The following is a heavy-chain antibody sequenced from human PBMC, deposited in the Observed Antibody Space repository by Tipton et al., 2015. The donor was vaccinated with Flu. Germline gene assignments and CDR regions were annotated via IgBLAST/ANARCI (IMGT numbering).Heavy chain of an antibody. V-gene: IGHV3-49*04. CDR2: IRSKAYGGTT. D-gene: IGHD1-7*01. CDR1: GFTFGDYA. Sequence: SLRLSCTASGFTFGDYAMSWVRQAPGKGLEWVGFIRSKAYGGTTEYAASVKGRFTISRDDSKSIAYLQMNSLKTEDTAVYYCTRVGGWNYDAFDIWGQGTMVTVSS. J-gene: IGHJ3*02. CDR3: TRVGGWNYDAFDI.